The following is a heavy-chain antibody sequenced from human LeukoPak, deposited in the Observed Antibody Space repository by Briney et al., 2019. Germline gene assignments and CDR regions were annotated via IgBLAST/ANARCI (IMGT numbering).Heavy chain of an antibody. D-gene: IGHD2-15*01. CDR3: ATGWWTPIDY. CDR1: GGSFSGYY. Sequence: SETLSLTCAVYGGSFSGYYWSWIRQPPGKGLEWIGEINHSGSTNYNPSLKSRVTISVDTSKNQFSLKLSSVTAADTAVYYYATGWWTPIDYWGQGTLVTVSS. J-gene: IGHJ4*02. V-gene: IGHV4-34*01. CDR2: INHSGST.